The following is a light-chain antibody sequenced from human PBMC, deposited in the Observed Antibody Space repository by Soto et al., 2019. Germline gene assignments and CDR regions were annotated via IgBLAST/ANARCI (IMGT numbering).Light chain of an antibody. J-gene: IGKJ5*01. V-gene: IGKV3-11*01. CDR1: QCVSSS. Sequence: EIVLTQSPATLSLSPGERASLSCRASQCVSSSLAWYQQKPGQAPRLLIYDASNRATGIPARFSGSGSGTDFTLTISSLETEDFAVYYCQQRSNWLITFGQGTRLEIK. CDR2: DAS. CDR3: QQRSNWLIT.